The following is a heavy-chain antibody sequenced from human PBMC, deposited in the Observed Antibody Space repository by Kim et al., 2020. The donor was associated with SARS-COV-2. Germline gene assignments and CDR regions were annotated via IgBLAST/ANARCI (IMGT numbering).Heavy chain of an antibody. CDR3: VRYSGYDFRGYGMDV. Sequence: QKLQGRVTITADESTSTAYMELSSLRSEDTAVYYCVRYSGYDFRGYGMDVWGQGTTVTVSS. J-gene: IGHJ6*02. D-gene: IGHD5-12*01. V-gene: IGHV1-69*01.